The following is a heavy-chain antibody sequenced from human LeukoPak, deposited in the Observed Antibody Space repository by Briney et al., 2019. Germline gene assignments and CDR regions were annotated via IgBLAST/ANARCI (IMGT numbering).Heavy chain of an antibody. CDR2: IWYDGSNK. J-gene: IGHJ4*02. CDR3: AKDRDGYNDY. Sequence: PGRSLRLSCAASGFTFSSYAMHWVRQAPGKGLEWVAFIWYDGSNKDYTDSVKGRFTISRDNAKNRLHLQMNSLRAEDTAVYYCAKDRDGYNDYWGQGTLVTVSS. V-gene: IGHV3-33*06. D-gene: IGHD5-24*01. CDR1: GFTFSSYA.